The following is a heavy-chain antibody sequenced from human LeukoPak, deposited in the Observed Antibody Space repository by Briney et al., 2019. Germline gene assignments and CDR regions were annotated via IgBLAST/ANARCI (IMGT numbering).Heavy chain of an antibody. CDR3: AKDLQPGIVVVPAAIGY. CDR1: GFTFSSYA. D-gene: IGHD2-2*02. CDR2: ISGSGGST. V-gene: IGHV3-23*01. Sequence: PGGSLRLSCAASGFTFSSYAMSWVRQAPGKGLEWVSAISGSGGSTYYADSVKGRFTISRDNSKNTLYLQMNSLRAEGTAVYYCAKDLQPGIVVVPAAIGYWGQGTLVTVSS. J-gene: IGHJ4*02.